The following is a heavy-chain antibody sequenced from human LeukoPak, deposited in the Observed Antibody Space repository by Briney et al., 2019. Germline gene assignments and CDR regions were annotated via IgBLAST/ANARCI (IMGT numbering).Heavy chain of an antibody. CDR3: AKDLDVAAAAYYFDY. CDR2: ISNDGRNT. CDR1: GFTFSSYG. J-gene: IGHJ4*02. D-gene: IGHD6-13*01. V-gene: IGHV3-30*18. Sequence: GGSLRLSCAASGFTFSSYGMHWVRQAPGKGLEWVAVISNDGRNTYYADSVKGRFTISRDNSKNTLYLQMNSLRYEDTALYFCAKDLDVAAAAYYFDYWGQGTQVTVSP.